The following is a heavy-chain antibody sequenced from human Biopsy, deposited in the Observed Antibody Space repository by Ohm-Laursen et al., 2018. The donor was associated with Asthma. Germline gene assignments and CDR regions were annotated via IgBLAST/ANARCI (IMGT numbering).Heavy chain of an antibody. CDR2: IYSGGTS. CDR3: ARGDSSNWSHYYFDY. J-gene: IGHJ4*02. D-gene: IGHD3-22*01. V-gene: IGHV3-53*01. CDR1: GFAVSRDH. Sequence: SLRLSCSASGFAVSRDHMFWVRQAPGKGLEWVSVIYSGGTSHTADSVRGRFTISRDYSKNTLYLQLHSLRAEDTAVYYCARGDSSNWSHYYFDYWGQGTLVTVSS.